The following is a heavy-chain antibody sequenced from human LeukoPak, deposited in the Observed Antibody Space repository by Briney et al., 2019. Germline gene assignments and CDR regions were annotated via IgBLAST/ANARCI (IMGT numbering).Heavy chain of an antibody. CDR1: GYTFTNNF. CDR2: INPSGDNT. CDR3: AKGGYSSGWYISLYYYMDV. J-gene: IGHJ6*03. V-gene: IGHV1-46*01. D-gene: IGHD6-19*01. Sequence: ASVKVSCKASGYTFTNNFMHWVRQAPGQGLEWMGIINPSGDNTWYAQKFQGRVTMTRDMATSTDYMEVSSLRAEDTAVYYCAKGGYSSGWYISLYYYMDVWGKGTTVTVSS.